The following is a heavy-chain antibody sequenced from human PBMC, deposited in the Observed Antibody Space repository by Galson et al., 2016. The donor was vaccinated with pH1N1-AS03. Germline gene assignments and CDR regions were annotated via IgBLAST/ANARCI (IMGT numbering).Heavy chain of an antibody. D-gene: IGHD4-23*01. J-gene: IGHJ4*02. V-gene: IGHV1-69*05. CDR3: VRGDGGNNFDF. CDR1: GGTFNKYA. CDR2: IIPIFGNS. Sequence: SVKVSCKASGGTFNKYAITWVRQAPGQGLEWMGGIIPIFGNSDYAQKFRGRVTISTDKSTTTAYMELSSLRSEDTAVYYCVRGDGGNNFDFWGQGTLVTVSS.